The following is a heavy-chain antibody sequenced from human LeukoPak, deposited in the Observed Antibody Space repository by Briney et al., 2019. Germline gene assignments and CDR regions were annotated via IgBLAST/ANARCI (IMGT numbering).Heavy chain of an antibody. D-gene: IGHD2-15*01. J-gene: IGHJ4*02. Sequence: PGGSLRLSCAVSVFTFSIYAMSWVRQAPGKGLEWVSVISGSGGKTFYADSVKGRFTISRDNSKNTLYLQMNSLRDDDTAVYYCAKDWKEVAYCSGGSCYSDYWGQGTLVSVSS. V-gene: IGHV3-23*01. CDR2: ISGSGGKT. CDR1: VFTFSIYA. CDR3: AKDWKEVAYCSGGSCYSDY.